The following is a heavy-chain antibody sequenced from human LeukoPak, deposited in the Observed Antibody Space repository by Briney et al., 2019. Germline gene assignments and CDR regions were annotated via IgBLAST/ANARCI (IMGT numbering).Heavy chain of an antibody. CDR1: GFTFSSYD. Sequence: GRSLRLSCAASGFTFSSYDMHWVRQAPGKGLEWVAVISYDGSNKYYADSVKGRFTISRDNSKNTLSLQMNSLRAEDTAVYYCARGHDAFDIWGQGTMVTVSS. CDR2: ISYDGSNK. CDR3: ARGHDAFDI. V-gene: IGHV3-30*03. J-gene: IGHJ3*02.